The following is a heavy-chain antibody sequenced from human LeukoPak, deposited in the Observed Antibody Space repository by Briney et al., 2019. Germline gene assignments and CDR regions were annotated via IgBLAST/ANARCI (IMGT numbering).Heavy chain of an antibody. V-gene: IGHV3-7*03. CDR1: GFTFSSYR. Sequence: QPGGSLRLSCAASGFTFSSYRMSWVRQAPGKGLEWVANIKQDGSEKYYVDSVKGRFTISRDNAKNSLYLQMNSLRAEDTAVYYCAKGGQLVRAPFDYWGQGTLVTVSS. J-gene: IGHJ4*02. CDR2: IKQDGSEK. CDR3: AKGGQLVRAPFDY. D-gene: IGHD3-10*01.